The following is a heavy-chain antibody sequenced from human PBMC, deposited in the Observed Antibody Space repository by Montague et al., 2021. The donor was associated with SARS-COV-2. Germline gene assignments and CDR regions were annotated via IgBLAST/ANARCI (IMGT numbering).Heavy chain of an antibody. D-gene: IGHD5-12*01. J-gene: IGHJ4*02. CDR1: GGSISSNF. CDR2: IYYSGST. Sequence: SETVSLTCTVSGGSISSNFWSWIRQPPGKGLEWIGYIYYSGSTNXNPSLKSRVTIPVDTSKKQFSLQLSSVTAADTAVYYCARTRGYDPLFDFWGQGTLVNVSS. V-gene: IGHV4-59*01. CDR3: ARTRGYDPLFDF.